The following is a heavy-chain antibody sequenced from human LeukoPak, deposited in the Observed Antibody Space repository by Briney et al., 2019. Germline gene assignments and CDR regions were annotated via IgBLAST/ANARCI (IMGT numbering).Heavy chain of an antibody. V-gene: IGHV4-31*03. J-gene: IGHJ3*02. D-gene: IGHD5-24*01. CDR3: PRESRLQIGRDAFDI. CDR2: IYYSGST. CDR1: GGSISSGGYY. Sequence: SQTLSLTCTVSGGSISSGGYYWSWIRQHPGKGLEWIGYIYYSGSTYYNPSLKSRVTISVDTSKNQFSLKLSSVTAADTAVYYCPRESRLQIGRDAFDIWGQGTMVTVSS.